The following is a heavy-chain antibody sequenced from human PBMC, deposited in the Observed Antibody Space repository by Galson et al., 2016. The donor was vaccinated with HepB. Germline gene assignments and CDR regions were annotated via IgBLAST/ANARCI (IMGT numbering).Heavy chain of an antibody. CDR2: ISGIGDNT. J-gene: IGHJ6*02. Sequence: SLRLSCAASGFTFGSNAMNWVRQAPGKGLEWVSAISGIGDNTYYAASVKGRFTISRDNAKNTLYVQMSSLRAEDKAVYYCAKAPRGPDYNYYGMDVWGQGTTVTVSS. V-gene: IGHV3-23*01. CDR3: AKAPRGPDYNYYGMDV. CDR1: GFTFGSNA. D-gene: IGHD3-16*01.